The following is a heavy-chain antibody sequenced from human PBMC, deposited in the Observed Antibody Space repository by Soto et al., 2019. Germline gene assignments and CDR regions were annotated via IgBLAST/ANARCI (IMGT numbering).Heavy chain of an antibody. CDR2: IYTSGST. V-gene: IGHV4-4*07. Sequence: SETLSLTCTVSGGSISSYYWSWIRQPAGKGLEWIGRIYTSGSTNYNPSLKSRVTMSVDTSKNQFSLKLSSVTAADTAVYYCARVSYDSIFYYYRMDVWGQGTTVTVSS. J-gene: IGHJ6*02. CDR3: ARVSYDSIFYYYRMDV. D-gene: IGHD3-22*01. CDR1: GGSISSYY.